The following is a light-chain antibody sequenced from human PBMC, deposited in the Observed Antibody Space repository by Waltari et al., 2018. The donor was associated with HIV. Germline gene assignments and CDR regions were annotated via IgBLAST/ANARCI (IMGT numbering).Light chain of an antibody. Sequence: QSALTQPASVSGSPGQWITISCTGSSSDIGGYKYVSWYQQHPGEAPKLIIYEVSNRPSGVSNRFSGSKSGNTASLTISGLQAEDEADYYCTSYTSRTTWVFGGGTKVTVL. J-gene: IGLJ3*02. CDR3: TSYTSRTTWV. CDR2: EVS. V-gene: IGLV2-14*01. CDR1: SSDIGGYKY.